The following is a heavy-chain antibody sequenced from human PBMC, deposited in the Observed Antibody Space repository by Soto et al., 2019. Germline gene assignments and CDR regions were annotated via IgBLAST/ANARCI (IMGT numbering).Heavy chain of an antibody. CDR3: AKDVPPRLSGSYDY. CDR2: ISGSGGST. J-gene: IGHJ4*02. D-gene: IGHD3-10*01. V-gene: IGHV3-23*01. CDR1: GFTFSSYA. Sequence: PGGSLRLSCAAPGFTFSSYAMSWVRQAPGKGLEWVSAISGSGGSTYYADSVKGRFTISRDNSKNTLYLQMNSLRAEDTAVYYCAKDVPPRLSGSYDYWGQGTLVTVSS.